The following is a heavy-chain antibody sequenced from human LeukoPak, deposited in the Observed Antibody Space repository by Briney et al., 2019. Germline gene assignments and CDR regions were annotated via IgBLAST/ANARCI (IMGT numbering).Heavy chain of an antibody. CDR3: ARVGHGSSWFDS. J-gene: IGHJ5*01. CDR1: GFNFSSYW. Sequence: GGSLRLSCAASGFNFSSYWVHWVRQAPGKGLVWVSRVNPDATVTTYTDSVRGRFTISRDNSKNMLYLEMNSLRIEDTSLYFCARVGHGSSWFDSWGQGTLITVSS. V-gene: IGHV3-74*01. D-gene: IGHD6-13*01. CDR2: VNPDATVT.